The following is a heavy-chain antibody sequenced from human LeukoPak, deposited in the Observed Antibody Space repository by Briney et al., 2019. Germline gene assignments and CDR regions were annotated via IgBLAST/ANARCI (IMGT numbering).Heavy chain of an antibody. Sequence: GGSLRLSCAASGFTFSSYSMNWVRQAPGKGLEWVSYISSSSSTIYYADSVKGRFTISRDNAKNSLYLQMNSLRAEDTAVYYCARDVVAAGLGNYGMDVWGQGTTVTVSS. CDR2: ISSSSSTI. V-gene: IGHV3-48*01. CDR3: ARDVVAAGLGNYGMDV. CDR1: GFTFSSYS. J-gene: IGHJ6*02. D-gene: IGHD2-2*01.